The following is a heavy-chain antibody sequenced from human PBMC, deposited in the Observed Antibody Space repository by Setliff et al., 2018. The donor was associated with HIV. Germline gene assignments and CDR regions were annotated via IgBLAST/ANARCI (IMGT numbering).Heavy chain of an antibody. J-gene: IGHJ4*02. CDR2: ISWDGATT. CDR3: AKDAHPGIAVAGWDFDY. CDR1: GFIFDGYA. D-gene: IGHD6-19*01. V-gene: IGHV3-43D*04. Sequence: GGSLRLSCAASGFIFDGYAMHWVRQVPGKGLEWVALISWDGATTNYADSVKGRFTISRDSSKNSLYLQMNSLRAEDTAVYYCAKDAHPGIAVAGWDFDYWGQGTLVTVSS.